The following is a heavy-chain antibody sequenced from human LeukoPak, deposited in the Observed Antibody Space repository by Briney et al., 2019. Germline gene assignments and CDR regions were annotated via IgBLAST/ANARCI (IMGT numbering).Heavy chain of an antibody. CDR1: GGSISSHY. J-gene: IGHJ4*02. CDR2: IYYSGSN. Sequence: SETLSLTCSVSGGSISSHYWSWIRQPPGKGLEWIGYIYYSGSNNYNPSLKSRVTISVDTANNQFSLKLSSVTAADPAVYYRASSHKREGHLDYWGQGTLVTVSS. V-gene: IGHV4-59*11. CDR3: ASSHKREGHLDY.